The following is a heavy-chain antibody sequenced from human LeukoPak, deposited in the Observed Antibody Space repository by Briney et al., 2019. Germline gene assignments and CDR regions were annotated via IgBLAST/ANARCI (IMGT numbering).Heavy chain of an antibody. J-gene: IGHJ6*03. CDR1: GGTFSSYA. CDR2: IIPIFGTA. CDR3: ARGPQYDFWSGYSSPGYYYYMDV. D-gene: IGHD3-3*01. V-gene: IGHV1-69*13. Sequence: SVKVSCKASGGTFSSYAISWVRQAPGQGLEWMGGIIPIFGTANYAQKFQGRVTITADESTSTAYMELSSLRSEDTTVYYCARGPQYDFWSGYSSPGYYYYMDVWGKGTTVTVSS.